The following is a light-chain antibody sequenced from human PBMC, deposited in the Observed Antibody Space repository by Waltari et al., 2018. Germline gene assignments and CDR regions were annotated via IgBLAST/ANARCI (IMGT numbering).Light chain of an antibody. CDR2: GTS. Sequence: IVLTQPPGTLSLSPGERTTLTCRASQSVSSSYLAWYQQKPGPAPRPLIYGTSSRASGIPDRFSGSGSGADFTLTISRLEPEDFAVYYCQQYGSSPYTFGQGTKLEIK. CDR3: QQYGSSPYT. J-gene: IGKJ2*01. CDR1: QSVSSSY. V-gene: IGKV3-20*01.